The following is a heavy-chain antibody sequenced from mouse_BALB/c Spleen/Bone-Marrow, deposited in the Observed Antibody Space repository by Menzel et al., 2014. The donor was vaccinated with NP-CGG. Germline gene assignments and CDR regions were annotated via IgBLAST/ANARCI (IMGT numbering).Heavy chain of an antibody. CDR2: IDTSDSYT. V-gene: IGHV1-69*01. CDR3: ARGGHDFSLDY. CDR1: SYTFTDNW. D-gene: IGHD2-4*01. J-gene: IGHJ4*01. Sequence: QVQLQQSGAELGMPGASVKMSRKASSYTFTDNWIYWVKQRPGQGLEWIGAIDTSDSYTNYNQKFMGKASLTVDASSSTAYVQVSSLTSDDSAVYYCARGGHDFSLDYWGQGTSVTVSS.